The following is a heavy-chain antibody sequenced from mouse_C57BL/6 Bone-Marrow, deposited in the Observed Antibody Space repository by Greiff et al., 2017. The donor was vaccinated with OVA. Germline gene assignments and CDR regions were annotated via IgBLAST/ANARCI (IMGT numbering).Heavy chain of an antibody. J-gene: IGHJ2*01. V-gene: IGHV1-82*01. CDR3: AREGHYYGSSLYYFDY. D-gene: IGHD1-1*01. CDR1: GYAFSSSW. CDR2: IYPGDGDT. Sequence: QVQLQQSGPELVKPGASVKISCKASGYAFSSSWMNWVKQRPGKGLEWIGRIYPGDGDTNYNGKFKGKATLTADKSSSTAYMQLSSLTSEDSAVYFCAREGHYYGSSLYYFDYWGQGTTPTVSS.